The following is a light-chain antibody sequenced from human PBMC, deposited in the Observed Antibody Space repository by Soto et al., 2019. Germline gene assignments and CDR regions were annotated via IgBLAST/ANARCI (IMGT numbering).Light chain of an antibody. CDR1: QSISSN. CDR2: GAS. Sequence: EIVMTQSPATLSVSPGERATLSCRASQSISSNLAWYQQKPGQAPRLLIYGASTRATGIPARFSGSGSETEYTLNISSLQSEDFAVYYCQQYNNWPRTFGQGNKLEIK. CDR3: QQYNNWPRT. V-gene: IGKV3-15*01. J-gene: IGKJ2*01.